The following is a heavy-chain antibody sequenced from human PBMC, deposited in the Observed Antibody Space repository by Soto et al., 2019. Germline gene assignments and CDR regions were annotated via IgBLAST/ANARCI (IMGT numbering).Heavy chain of an antibody. CDR3: AKTITTFGGSSTGRGALLDY. V-gene: IGHV3-30*18. D-gene: IGHD3-3*01. J-gene: IGHJ4*02. Sequence: QVQLVESGGGVVQPGRSLRLSCAASGFTFSAFGMHWVRQAPGKGLEWVAVISNDGNHEYYADSVKGRFFISRDNSKNTFYLQMNSLSSEDTAVYFCAKTITTFGGSSTGRGALLDYWGQGILVTVSS. CDR2: ISNDGNHE. CDR1: GFTFSAFG.